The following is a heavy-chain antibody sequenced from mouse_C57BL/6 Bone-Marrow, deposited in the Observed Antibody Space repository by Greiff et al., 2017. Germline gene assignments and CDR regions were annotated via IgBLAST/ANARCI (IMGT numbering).Heavy chain of an antibody. J-gene: IGHJ2*03. CDR3: ARYGYGSAFVY. V-gene: IGHV1-69*01. CDR1: GYTFTSYW. CDR2: IDPSDSYT. D-gene: IGHD1-1*01. Sequence: QVQLQQPGAELVMPGASVKLSCKASGYTFTSYWMHWVKQRPGQGLEWIGGIDPSDSYTNYNQKFKGKSTLTVAKSSNTAYMQLSSLTSEDSAVYYCARYGYGSAFVYGCQGNSPTV.